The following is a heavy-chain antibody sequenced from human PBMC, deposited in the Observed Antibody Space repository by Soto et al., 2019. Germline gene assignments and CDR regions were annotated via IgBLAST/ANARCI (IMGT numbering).Heavy chain of an antibody. CDR3: VKENYDFWSGYSHFDY. V-gene: IGHV3-64D*06. CDR1: GFTFSSYA. Sequence: PGGSLRLSCSASGFTFSSYAMHWVRQAPGKGLEYVSAISSNGGSTYYADSVKGRFTISRDNSKNTLYLQMSSLRAEDTAVYYCVKENYDFWSGYSHFDYWGQGTLVTVSS. CDR2: ISSNGGST. D-gene: IGHD3-3*01. J-gene: IGHJ4*02.